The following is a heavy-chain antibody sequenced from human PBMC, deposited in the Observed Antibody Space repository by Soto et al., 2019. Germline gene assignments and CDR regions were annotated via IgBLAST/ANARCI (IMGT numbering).Heavy chain of an antibody. CDR2: IDPSDSYT. V-gene: IGHV5-10-1*01. D-gene: IGHD6-13*01. CDR3: ARRGSSSWEDYSHFGMDV. Sequence: GESLKISCKGSGYSFTSYWISWVRQMPGKGLEWMGRIDPSDSYTNYSPSFQGHVTISADMSISTAYLQWSSLMASDTAMYYCARRGSSSWEDYSHFGMDVWGRGSTVTVSS. J-gene: IGHJ6*01. CDR1: GYSFTSYW.